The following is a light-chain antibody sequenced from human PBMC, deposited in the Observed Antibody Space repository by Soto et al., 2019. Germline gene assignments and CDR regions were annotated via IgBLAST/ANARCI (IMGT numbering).Light chain of an antibody. J-gene: IGKJ1*01. Sequence: DIQLTQSPTTLSSSVGDRVIITCRASQRMSAWLAWYQQKPGKAPTLLIYDASSLETGVPSRFSGSGSGTDFTLTISSLQPIDFATDYCQQYDTYPWTFGQGTKGEI. CDR1: QRMSAW. V-gene: IGKV1-5*01. CDR2: DAS. CDR3: QQYDTYPWT.